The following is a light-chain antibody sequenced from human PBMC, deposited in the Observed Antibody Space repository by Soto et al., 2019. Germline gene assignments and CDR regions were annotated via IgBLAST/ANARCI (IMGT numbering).Light chain of an antibody. CDR2: GAS. J-gene: IGKJ1*01. CDR3: HQYGSSPWT. V-gene: IGKV3-20*01. Sequence: EIVLTQSPGTLSLSPGERATLSCRASQSVSSTYFAWYQQKPGQAPRLLIYGASSRASGIPDRFSGSGSGTDFTLTISRLEPGDFAVYYCHQYGSSPWTFGQGTKVDNK. CDR1: QSVSSTY.